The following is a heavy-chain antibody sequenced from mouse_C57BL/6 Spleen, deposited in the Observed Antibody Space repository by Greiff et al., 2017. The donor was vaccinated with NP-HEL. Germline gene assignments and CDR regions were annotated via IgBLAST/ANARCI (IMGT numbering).Heavy chain of an antibody. CDR3: ATAWGSKYYFDY. D-gene: IGHD1-2*01. Sequence: EVQLQQSGPELVKPGASVKMSCKASGYTFTDYNMHWVKQSHGKSLEWIGYINPNNGGTSYNQKFKGKATLTVNKSSSTAYMELRSLTSEDAAVYYCATAWGSKYYFDYWGQSTTLTVSS. CDR1: GYTFTDYN. J-gene: IGHJ2*01. CDR2: INPNNGGT. V-gene: IGHV1-22*01.